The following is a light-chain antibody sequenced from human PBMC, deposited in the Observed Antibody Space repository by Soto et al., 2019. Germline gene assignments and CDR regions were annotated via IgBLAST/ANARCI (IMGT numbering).Light chain of an antibody. CDR2: WAS. J-gene: IGKJ5*01. V-gene: IGKV4-1*01. CDR3: QQYFTTPIT. Sequence: DIVMTQSPDSLAVSLGERATINCKSRQSVLDSSNNKNYIAWYQQKPGQPPKLLIYWASTRESGVPDRFSGSGSGTDFTLTISTLQAEDVAIYHCQQYFTTPITFGQGTRLEIK. CDR1: QSVLDSSNNKNY.